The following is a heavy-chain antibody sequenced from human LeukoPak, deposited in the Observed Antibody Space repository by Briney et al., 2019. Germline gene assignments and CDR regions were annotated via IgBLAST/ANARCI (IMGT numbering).Heavy chain of an antibody. CDR2: IKQDGSEQ. CDR3: VRAGGAYSFNP. V-gene: IGHV3-7*01. Sequence: GGSLRLSCVASGFTFDDYWMNWVRQAPGKGLEWVANIKQDGSEQYYVDSVKGRFTISRDNAKNSLYLQMNSLRAEDAAVYYCVRAGGAYSFNPWGQGTLVTVSS. CDR1: GFTFDDYW. J-gene: IGHJ5*02. D-gene: IGHD5-18*01.